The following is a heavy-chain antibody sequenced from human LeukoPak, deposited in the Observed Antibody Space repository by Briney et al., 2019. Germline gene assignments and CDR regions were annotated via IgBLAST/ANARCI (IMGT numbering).Heavy chain of an antibody. CDR1: GFTFSTYS. CDR3: ARYPRLTADY. CDR2: ISSSSSYI. Sequence: GGSLRLSCAASGFTFSTYSMNWVRQAPGKGLEWVSSISSSSSYIYYVDSVKGRFTISRDNAKNSLYLQMNSLRAEDTAVYYCARYPRLTADYWGQGTLVTVSS. J-gene: IGHJ4*02. V-gene: IGHV3-21*01. D-gene: IGHD1-14*01.